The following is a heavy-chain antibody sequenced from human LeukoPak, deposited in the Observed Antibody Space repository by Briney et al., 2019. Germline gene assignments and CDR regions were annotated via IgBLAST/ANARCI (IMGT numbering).Heavy chain of an antibody. V-gene: IGHV4-34*01. CDR2: INHSGST. Sequence: PSETLSLTCAVYGGSFCGYYWSWIRQPPGKGLEWIGEINHSGSTNYNPSLKSRVTISVDTSKNQFSLKLSSVTAADTAVYYCARGIVVVPAAISLSRPGARFDYWGQGTLVTVSS. CDR1: GGSFCGYY. CDR3: ARGIVVVPAAISLSRPGARFDY. D-gene: IGHD2-2*02. J-gene: IGHJ4*02.